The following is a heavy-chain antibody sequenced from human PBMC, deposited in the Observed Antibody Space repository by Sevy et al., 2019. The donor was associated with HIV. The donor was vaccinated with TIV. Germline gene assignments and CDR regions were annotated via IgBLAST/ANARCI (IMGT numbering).Heavy chain of an antibody. CDR1: GGSISNYY. D-gene: IGHD2-2*01. V-gene: IGHV4-59*01. Sequence: SETLSLACTVSGGSISNYYWSWIRQPPGKGLECIGYIYYSGSTNYNPSLNSRVTISIDTSKNQFSLRLSSVTSADTAVYYCARAPPVVVVPGAPSWFDPWGQGTLVTVSS. CDR3: ARAPPVVVVPGAPSWFDP. CDR2: IYYSGST. J-gene: IGHJ5*02.